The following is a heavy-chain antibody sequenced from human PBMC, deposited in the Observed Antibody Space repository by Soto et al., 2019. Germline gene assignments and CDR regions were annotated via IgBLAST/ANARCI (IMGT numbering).Heavy chain of an antibody. CDR3: AKAWGIDY. Sequence: EVQLVESGGGLVEPGGSLRLSCAASGFTFSSYTMSWVRQAPGKGLEWVATISGSGSSTYSADSVKGRFTISRDNSKNPLYLQMNSLRLEDTAIYYCAKAWGIDYWGPGTLVTVSS. J-gene: IGHJ4*02. D-gene: IGHD7-27*01. CDR1: GFTFSSYT. CDR2: ISGSGSST. V-gene: IGHV3-23*04.